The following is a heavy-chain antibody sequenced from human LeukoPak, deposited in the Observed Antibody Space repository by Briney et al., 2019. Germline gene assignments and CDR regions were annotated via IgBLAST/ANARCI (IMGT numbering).Heavy chain of an antibody. Sequence: PGGSLRLSCAAAELKYDHYAMHWARQGPGKGREGVAGISWSRWHIEYAEFLKGGFTISRDNARNGLYLQMDGLRRDDTALYYCVRSVVVVAATPTHFDLWGRGTQVIVSS. J-gene: IGHJ2*01. CDR3: VRSVVVVAATPTHFDL. D-gene: IGHD2-15*01. CDR1: ELKYDHYA. CDR2: ISWSRWHI. V-gene: IGHV3-9*01.